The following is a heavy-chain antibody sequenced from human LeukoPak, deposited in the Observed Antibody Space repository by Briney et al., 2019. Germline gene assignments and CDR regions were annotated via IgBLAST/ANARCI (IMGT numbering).Heavy chain of an antibody. V-gene: IGHV3-53*01. CDR3: ARGPSEDAFDI. CDR2: IYSGSST. CDR1: GFTVSSNY. J-gene: IGHJ3*02. Sequence: GGSLRLSCAASGFTVSSNYMSWVRQAPGKGLEWVSVIYSGSSTYYADSVKGRFTISRDNSKNTLYLQMNSLRAEDTAVYYCARGPSEDAFDIWGQGTMVTVSS.